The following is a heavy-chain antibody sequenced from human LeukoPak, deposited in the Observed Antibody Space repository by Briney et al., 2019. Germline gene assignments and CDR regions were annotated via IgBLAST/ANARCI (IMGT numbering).Heavy chain of an antibody. CDR1: GFTFSSYT. Sequence: GGSLRLSCAASGFTFSSYTMRWVRQAPGKGLVDVSSISSSGDSTYYADSVKGRFTISRDNSNNMLYLQMGSLRVEDMAVYYCVRVPASGYFDYWGQGTLVTVSS. V-gene: IGHV3-64*02. D-gene: IGHD3-10*01. CDR3: VRVPASGYFDY. J-gene: IGHJ4*02. CDR2: ISSSGDST.